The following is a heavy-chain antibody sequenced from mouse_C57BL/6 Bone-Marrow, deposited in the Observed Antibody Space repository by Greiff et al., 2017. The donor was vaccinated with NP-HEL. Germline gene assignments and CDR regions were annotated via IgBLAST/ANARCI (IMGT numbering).Heavy chain of an antibody. J-gene: IGHJ4*01. CDR2: IDPENGDT. CDR3: TTNYGNYLYYAMDY. CDR1: GFNIKDDY. Sequence: EVQLQQSGAELVRPGASVKLSCTASGFNIKDDYMHWVKQRPEQGLEWIGWIDPENGDTEYASKFQGKATITADTSSNTAYLQLSSLTSEDTAVYYCTTNYGNYLYYAMDYWGQGTSVTVSS. D-gene: IGHD2-1*01. V-gene: IGHV14-4*01.